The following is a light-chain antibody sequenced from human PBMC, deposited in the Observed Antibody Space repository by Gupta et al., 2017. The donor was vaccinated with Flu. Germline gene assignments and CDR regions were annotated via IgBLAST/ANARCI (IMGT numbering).Light chain of an antibody. J-gene: IGLJ3*02. V-gene: IGLV3-10*01. CDR1: ALPKKY. Sequence: SSELTQPPSVSVSPGHTARITCSGDALPKKYAYWYQQKSGQAPVLLIYEDSKRRSGIPARFSGSNSGTTASLTISGAQGEEEADYYCFSTETSGNHRVFGGGTKLTVL. CDR2: EDS. CDR3: FSTETSGNHRV.